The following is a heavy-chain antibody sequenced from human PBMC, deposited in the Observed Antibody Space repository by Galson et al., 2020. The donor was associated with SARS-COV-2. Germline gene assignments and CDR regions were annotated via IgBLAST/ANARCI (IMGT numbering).Heavy chain of an antibody. V-gene: IGHV4-61*02. D-gene: IGHD3-3*01. CDR3: ARGEFLEFYSYGMDV. J-gene: IGHJ6*02. CDR1: GASIRSGRYH. CDR2: IYTSGNT. Sequence: SETLSLTCTVSGASIRSGRYHWSWIRQPAGKGLESIGRIYTSGNTNYNPSLKSRVTISLDTSKNQFSLRLRSVTAADTAVYYCARGEFLEFYSYGMDVWGQGTTVTVSS.